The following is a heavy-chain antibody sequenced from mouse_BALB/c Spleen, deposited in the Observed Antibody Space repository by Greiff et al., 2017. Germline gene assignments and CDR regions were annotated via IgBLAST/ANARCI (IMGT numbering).Heavy chain of an antibody. V-gene: IGHV2-9*02. D-gene: IGHD2-3*01. CDR3: ARRWLLPMDY. CDR1: GFSLTSYG. J-gene: IGHJ4*01. Sequence: VQGVESGPGLVAPSQSLSITCTVSGFSLTSYGVHWVRQPPGKGLEWLGVIWAGGSTNYNSALMSRLSISKDNSKSQVFLKMNSLQTDDTAMYYCARRWLLPMDYWGQGTSVTVSS. CDR2: IWAGGST.